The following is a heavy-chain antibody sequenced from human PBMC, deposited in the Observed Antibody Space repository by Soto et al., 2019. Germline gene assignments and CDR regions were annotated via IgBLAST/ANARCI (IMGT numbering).Heavy chain of an antibody. V-gene: IGHV4-31*03. J-gene: IGHJ4*02. Sequence: PSETLSLTCTVSGGSISSGGYYWSWIRQHPGKGLEWIGYIYYSGSTYYNPSLKSRVTISVDTSKNQFSLKLSSVTAADTAVYYCARVGDSYGKFDYWGQGTLVTVSS. D-gene: IGHD5-18*01. CDR2: IYYSGST. CDR3: ARVGDSYGKFDY. CDR1: GGSISSGGYY.